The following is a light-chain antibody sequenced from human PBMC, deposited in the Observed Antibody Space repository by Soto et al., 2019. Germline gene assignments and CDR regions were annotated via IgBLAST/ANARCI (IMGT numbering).Light chain of an antibody. J-gene: IGKJ1*01. CDR2: DAS. V-gene: IGKV1-5*01. CDR1: QSISSW. CDR3: QQYNSYSEA. Sequence: DIPMTQSPSTLSASLGGRVPLTFRASQSISSWLAWYQQKPGKAPKLLIYDASSLESGVPSRFSGSGSGTEFTLTISSLQPDDFATYYCQQYNSYSEAFGQGTKVDIK.